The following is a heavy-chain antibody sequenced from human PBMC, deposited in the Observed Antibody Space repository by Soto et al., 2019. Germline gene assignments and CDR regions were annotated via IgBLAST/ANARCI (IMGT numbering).Heavy chain of an antibody. D-gene: IGHD6-6*01. Sequence: TGGSLRLSCAASGFTFSSYGMHWVRRAPGKGLEWVAVISYDGSNKYYADSVKGRFTISRDNSKNTLYLQMNSLRAEDTAVYYCAKDPYSSSSTVDYWGQGTLVTVSS. CDR2: ISYDGSNK. CDR3: AKDPYSSSSTVDY. J-gene: IGHJ4*02. CDR1: GFTFSSYG. V-gene: IGHV3-30*18.